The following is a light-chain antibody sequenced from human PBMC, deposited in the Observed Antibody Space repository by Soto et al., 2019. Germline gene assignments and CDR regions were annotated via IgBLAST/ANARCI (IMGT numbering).Light chain of an antibody. V-gene: IGKV1-12*01. CDR2: GSS. J-gene: IGKJ1*01. Sequence: DIQWTQSPSSLSACVGDSVTITGLASQGVSDWVAWYQQKPGEAPKLLIYGSSSLLSGVPSRFSGTRSGTDFTLTISSLQPEDFATYYCQQANSYPWTFGQGTKVDIK. CDR3: QQANSYPWT. CDR1: QGVSDW.